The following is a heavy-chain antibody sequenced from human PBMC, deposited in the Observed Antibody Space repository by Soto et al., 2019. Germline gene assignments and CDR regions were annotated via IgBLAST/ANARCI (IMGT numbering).Heavy chain of an antibody. V-gene: IGHV3-48*01. Sequence: EVQLVESGGGLVQPGGSLRLSCAASGFTFSSYSMNWVRQAPGKGLEWVSYISSSSTFINYADSVKGRFTISRDNAKNSLYMQMNSLGAVDTAMYYCARAPPARGPYYHFDYWGQGALVTVSS. D-gene: IGHD3-22*01. CDR3: ARAPPARGPYYHFDY. J-gene: IGHJ4*02. CDR2: ISSSSTFI. CDR1: GFTFSSYS.